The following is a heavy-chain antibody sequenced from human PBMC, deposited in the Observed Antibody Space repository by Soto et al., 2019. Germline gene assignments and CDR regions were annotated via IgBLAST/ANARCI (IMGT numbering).Heavy chain of an antibody. J-gene: IGHJ6*02. CDR3: ASTRYYYDSSGYINYYYGMDV. Sequence: GESLKISCKGSGYSFTSYWIGWVRQMPGKGLEWMGIIYPGDSDTRYSPSFQGQVTISADKSISTAYLQWSSLKASDTAMYYCASTRYYYDSSGYINYYYGMDVWGQGTTVTVSS. CDR2: IYPGDSDT. V-gene: IGHV5-51*01. CDR1: GYSFTSYW. D-gene: IGHD3-22*01.